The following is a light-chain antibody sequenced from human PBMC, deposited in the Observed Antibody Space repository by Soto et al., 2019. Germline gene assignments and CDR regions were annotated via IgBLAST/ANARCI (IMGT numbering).Light chain of an antibody. J-gene: IGLJ2*01. CDR3: SSYTSSSSLV. Sequence: QPVLTQPASVSGSPGQSITLSCTGTSSDVGGHKYVSWYQHHPGKAPKLMIYEVSNRPSGVSDRFSGSKSGNTASLTISGLQAEDEADYYCSSYTSSSSLVFGGGTKLTVL. CDR2: EVS. CDR1: SSDVGGHKY. V-gene: IGLV2-14*01.